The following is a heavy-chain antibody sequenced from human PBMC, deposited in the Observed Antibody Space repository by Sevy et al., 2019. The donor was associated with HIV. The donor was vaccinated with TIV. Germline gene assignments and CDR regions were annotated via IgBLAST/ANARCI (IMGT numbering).Heavy chain of an antibody. V-gene: IGHV3-30*09. D-gene: IGHD2-2*01. CDR1: GFAFSTHA. CDR2: ISYEGTET. CDR3: ARDGGNSVKWYPLY. J-gene: IGHJ4*01. Sequence: GGSLRLSCAASGFAFSTHAMHWVRQAPGKGLEWVAVISYEGTETFYAASVEGRFAISRVNSKNMLSLQINSLRPEDTAVYYCARDGGNSVKWYPLYWGHGTLVTVSS.